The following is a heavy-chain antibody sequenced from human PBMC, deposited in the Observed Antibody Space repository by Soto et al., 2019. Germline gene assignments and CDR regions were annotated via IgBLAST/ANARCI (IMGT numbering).Heavy chain of an antibody. CDR1: GYTFTSYY. V-gene: IGHV1-46*03. CDR3: ARDKDIVVVVAAYQFDY. CDR2: INTSGGST. J-gene: IGHJ4*02. D-gene: IGHD2-15*01. Sequence: ASVKVSCKASGYTFTSYYMHWVRQTPGQGLEWMGIINTSGGSTSYAQKFQGRVTMTRDTSTSTVYMELSSLRSEDTAVYYCARDKDIVVVVAAYQFDYWGQGTLVTVSS.